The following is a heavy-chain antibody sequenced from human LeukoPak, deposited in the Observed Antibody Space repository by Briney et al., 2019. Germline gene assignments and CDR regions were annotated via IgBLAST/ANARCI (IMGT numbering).Heavy chain of an antibody. V-gene: IGHV1-18*01. CDR3: ARKGCTGDCYRFDA. D-gene: IGHD2-21*02. CDR2: INTDNGNT. Sequence: ASVNVSCKASGYTFNTYGISWVRQAPGQRPDGMGWINTDNGNTKYAQKFQGRVTMTTDTSTSTAYMELRSLRSEDTAVYYCARKGCTGDCYRFDAWGQGTLVTVSS. J-gene: IGHJ5*02. CDR1: GYTFNTYG.